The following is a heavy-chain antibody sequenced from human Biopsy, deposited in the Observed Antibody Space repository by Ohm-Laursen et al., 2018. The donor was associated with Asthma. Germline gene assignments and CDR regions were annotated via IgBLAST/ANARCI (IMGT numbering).Heavy chain of an antibody. CDR1: GGTFNTYV. Sequence: SVKVSCKTLGGTFNTYVIGWVRQAPGQGLEWMGGINSVFGTTTYPQKFQDRVTITADDSTSTVYMELSSLRSEDTAVYYCARKAGSCISRTCYSLDFWGQGTLVTVSP. CDR3: ARKAGSCISRTCYSLDF. J-gene: IGHJ4*02. V-gene: IGHV1-69*13. D-gene: IGHD2-2*01. CDR2: INSVFGTT.